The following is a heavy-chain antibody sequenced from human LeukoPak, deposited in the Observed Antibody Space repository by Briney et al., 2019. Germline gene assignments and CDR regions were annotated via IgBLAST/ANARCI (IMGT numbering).Heavy chain of an antibody. CDR2: IYYTGST. CDR1: GGPISSSSYY. V-gene: IGHV4-39*01. D-gene: IGHD1-26*01. CDR3: ARRSMWVPTSFDP. Sequence: SETLSLTCTVAGGPISSSSYYWGWIRQPPGKGLEWIGSIYYTGSTYYNPSLKSRVTISVDTAKNQFSLKPSSVTAADTAVYYCARRSMWVPTSFDPWGQGTLVTVSS. J-gene: IGHJ5*02.